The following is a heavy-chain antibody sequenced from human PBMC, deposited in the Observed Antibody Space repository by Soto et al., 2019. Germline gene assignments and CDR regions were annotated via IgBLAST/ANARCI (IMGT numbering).Heavy chain of an antibody. V-gene: IGHV4-4*07. Sequence: SETLSLTCTVSGGSISNYYWSWIRQPAGKGLEWIGRIYSSENTNYNPSLKSRVTMSVDRSKNQFSLKVRSVTAADTAVYYCARGPQLANNWFDPWGQGTLVAVSS. CDR1: GGSISNYY. CDR3: ARGPQLANNWFDP. CDR2: IYSSENT. D-gene: IGHD6-13*01. J-gene: IGHJ5*02.